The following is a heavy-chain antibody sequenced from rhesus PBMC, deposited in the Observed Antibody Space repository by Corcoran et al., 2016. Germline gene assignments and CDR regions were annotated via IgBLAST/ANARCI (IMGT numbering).Heavy chain of an antibody. CDR1: GFPFRDYY. D-gene: IGHD2-39*01. J-gene: IGHJ5-2*02. V-gene: IGHV3-178*01. CDR2: INNHAFST. Sequence: EVQLLESGGGLAKPGGSLRLSCAASGFPFRDYYMDWVRQAPGNGLEWVSRINNHAFSTWYADSVKGRFTVSRDNARNTLYLQMNSLRPEDAAVYYCARAPCSLNVCSPDVWGRGVLVTVSS. CDR3: ARAPCSLNVCSPDV.